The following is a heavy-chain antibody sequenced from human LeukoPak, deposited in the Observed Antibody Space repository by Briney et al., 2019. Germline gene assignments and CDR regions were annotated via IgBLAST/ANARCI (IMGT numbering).Heavy chain of an antibody. J-gene: IGHJ4*02. CDR2: IYYSGST. CDR3: ARDLPLGRYSHFDY. V-gene: IGHV4-39*07. Sequence: SETLSLTCTVSGGSISSSSYYWGWIRQPPGKGLEWIGSIYYSGSTYYNPSLKSRVTISVDTSKNQFSLKLSSVTAADTAVYYCARDLPLGRYSHFDYWGQGTLVTVSS. CDR1: GGSISSSSYY. D-gene: IGHD2-21*01.